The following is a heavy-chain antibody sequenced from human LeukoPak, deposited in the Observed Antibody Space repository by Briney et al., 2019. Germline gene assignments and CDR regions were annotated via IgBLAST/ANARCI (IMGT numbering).Heavy chain of an antibody. J-gene: IGHJ4*02. CDR2: TYHSGST. D-gene: IGHD5-18*01. V-gene: IGHV4-38-2*01. Sequence: SETLPLTCAVSGYSISSGYYWGWIRQPPGKGLEWIGTTYHSGSTYYNPSLKSRVTISVDTSKNQFSLKLSFVTAADTAVYYCARGGYSFVRYHFDYWGQGTLVTASS. CDR1: GYSISSGYY. CDR3: ARGGYSFVRYHFDY.